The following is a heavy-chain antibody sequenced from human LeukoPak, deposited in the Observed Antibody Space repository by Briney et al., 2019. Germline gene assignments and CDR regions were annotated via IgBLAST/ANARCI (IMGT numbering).Heavy chain of an antibody. J-gene: IGHJ4*02. CDR3: ATDISTHYFGS. Sequence: GESLRLSCAASGISFRSYGMHWVRQAPGKGLEWVTFIWYDASNKYYAESVKGRFTISRDNSRNTVFLQMNSLRAEDTAIYYCATDISTHYFGSWGQGTLVTVSS. V-gene: IGHV3-30*02. CDR1: GISFRSYG. D-gene: IGHD3-9*01. CDR2: IWYDASNK.